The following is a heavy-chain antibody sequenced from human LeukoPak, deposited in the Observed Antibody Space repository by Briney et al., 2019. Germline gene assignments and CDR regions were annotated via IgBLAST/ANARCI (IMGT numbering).Heavy chain of an antibody. V-gene: IGHV3-23*01. CDR1: GFTFSSNA. J-gene: IGHJ6*03. D-gene: IGHD3-16*02. Sequence: GSLRLSCAASGFTFSSNAMSWVRQAPGKGLEWVSAISGSAGSTYYADSVKGRFTISRDNSKNTLYLQMNSLRAEDTAVYYCAKGRGDYIWGSYRDFYYMDVWGKGTTVTVPS. CDR3: AKGRGDYIWGSYRDFYYMDV. CDR2: ISGSAGST.